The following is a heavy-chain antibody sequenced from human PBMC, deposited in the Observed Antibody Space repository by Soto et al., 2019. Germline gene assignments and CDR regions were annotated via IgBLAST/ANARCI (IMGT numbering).Heavy chain of an antibody. CDR1: GFTFSNFG. Sequence: GGSLRLSCGASGFTFSNFGMSWVRQAPGKGLEWVSGISGSGGSTYYADSVKGRVTISRDNSQNTLFLQMNSLRVEDTAVYHCEKLEGPTDYYYGMDVWGQGTTVTVSS. CDR3: EKLEGPTDYYYGMDV. V-gene: IGHV3-23*01. CDR2: ISGSGGST. D-gene: IGHD1-1*01. J-gene: IGHJ6*02.